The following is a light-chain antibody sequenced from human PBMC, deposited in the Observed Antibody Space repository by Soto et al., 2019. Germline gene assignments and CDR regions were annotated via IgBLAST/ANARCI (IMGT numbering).Light chain of an antibody. Sequence: EVVLTQSPATLAVSTGDRATLSCRASQYIGSAVAWYHQRSGQAPRLLIFDASVRVPTTPARFSGSVSGTEFTLTISSLESEDFAVYFCQQYGDRPRTFGQGTKVE. CDR3: QQYGDRPRT. CDR1: QYIGSA. J-gene: IGKJ1*01. V-gene: IGKV3-15*01. CDR2: DAS.